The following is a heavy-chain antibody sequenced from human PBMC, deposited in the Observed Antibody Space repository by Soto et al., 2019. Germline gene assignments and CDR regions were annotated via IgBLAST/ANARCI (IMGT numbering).Heavy chain of an antibody. V-gene: IGHV4-30-4*01. CDR3: ARGRLCLSGDGFPNWFEP. Sequence: SEPLSLTCSVSGASVTSPEHYWTWIRQSPGKGLEWIGYIYYGGSTVYNPSLKGRSTVSLDTSKNQFSLNLTSVTAADTAVYVCARGRLCLSGDGFPNWFEPRGQGTRVTVS. D-gene: IGHD5-18*01. J-gene: IGHJ5*02. CDR1: GASVTSPEHY. CDR2: IYYGGST.